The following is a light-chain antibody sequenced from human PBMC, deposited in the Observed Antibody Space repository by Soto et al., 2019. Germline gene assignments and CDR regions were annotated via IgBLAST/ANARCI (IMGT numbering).Light chain of an antibody. V-gene: IGLV1-44*01. CDR1: SSNIGINT. CDR3: ATWDDSLDVHI. J-gene: IGLJ1*01. CDR2: GNN. Sequence: SVLTQPPSASGTPGQTITISCSGGSSNIGINTVNWYEHLPGTAPRLLIYGNNQRPSGVPDRFSGSKSGTSASLAISGLXSEDEGHYYCATWDDSLDVHIFGTGTKVTVL.